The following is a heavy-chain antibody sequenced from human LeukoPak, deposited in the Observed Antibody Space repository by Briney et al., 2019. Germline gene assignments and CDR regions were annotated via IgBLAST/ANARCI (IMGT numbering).Heavy chain of an antibody. J-gene: IGHJ5*02. CDR1: GGSISNDY. Sequence: PSETLSLTCVVSGGSISNDYWNWIRQPAGRDLEWIGRVHSTGYTDYNPSLTSRFTMSVDTSKNQFSLNLKSVTAADTAVYYCARESASVFSMIRGVGWFDPWGQGTLVTVSS. V-gene: IGHV4-4*07. D-gene: IGHD3-10*01. CDR2: VHSTGYT. CDR3: ARESASVFSMIRGVGWFDP.